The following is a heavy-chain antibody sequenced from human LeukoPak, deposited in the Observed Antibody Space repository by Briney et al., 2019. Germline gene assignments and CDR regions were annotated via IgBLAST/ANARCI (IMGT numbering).Heavy chain of an antibody. CDR1: GFTFSSYS. V-gene: IGHV3-21*01. CDR2: ISSSSSYI. Sequence: GGSLRLSCAASGFTFSSYSMNWVRQAPGKGLEWVSSISSSSSYIYYADSVKGRFTISRDNAKNSLYLQMNSLRVEDTAVYYCARDSRDYGSGSYWSYYYYGMDVWGQGTTVTVSS. J-gene: IGHJ6*02. CDR3: ARDSRDYGSGSYWSYYYYGMDV. D-gene: IGHD3-10*01.